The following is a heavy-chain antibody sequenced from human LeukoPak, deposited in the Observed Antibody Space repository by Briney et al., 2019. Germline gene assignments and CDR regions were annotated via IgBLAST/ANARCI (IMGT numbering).Heavy chain of an antibody. Sequence: GGSLRLSCEVSGFTFSSYWMHWVRQAPGKGLVWVSRINSEGSSTSYADSVKGRFTISRDNSKNTLYLQMNSLRAEDTAVYYCARSAEARSSCAFDIWGQGTMVTVSS. V-gene: IGHV3-74*01. CDR2: INSEGSST. D-gene: IGHD6-6*01. CDR3: ARSAEARSSCAFDI. CDR1: GFTFSSYW. J-gene: IGHJ3*02.